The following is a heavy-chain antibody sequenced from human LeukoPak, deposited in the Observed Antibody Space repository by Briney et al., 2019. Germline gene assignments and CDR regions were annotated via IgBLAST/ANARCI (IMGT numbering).Heavy chain of an antibody. Sequence: SETLSLTCTVSGDSITNNNCYWGWVRQPPGKGLEWIGSIYYSGSTYYNPSLKSRVTISVDTSKNQFSLKLSSVTAADTAVYYCARVGYGSGSYYANYYYYYYYMDVWGKGTTVTISS. CDR2: IYYSGST. V-gene: IGHV4-39*07. CDR1: GDSITNNNCY. CDR3: ARVGYGSGSYYANYYYYYYYMDV. J-gene: IGHJ6*03. D-gene: IGHD3-10*01.